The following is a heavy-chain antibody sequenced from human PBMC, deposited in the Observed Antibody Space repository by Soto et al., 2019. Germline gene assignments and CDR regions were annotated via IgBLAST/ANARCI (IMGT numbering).Heavy chain of an antibody. V-gene: IGHV1-69*01. CDR3: ARVGPAHYYDSSGYYSPLDY. J-gene: IGHJ4*02. Sequence: QVQLVQSGAEVKKPGSSVKVSCKASGDTFSSYAINWVRQAPGQGLEWMGGIIPMFGTANYAQKFKGRVTINAGESTSTVYMELSRLRSEDTAVYYCARVGPAHYYDSSGYYSPLDYWGQGTLVTVSS. CDR1: GDTFSSYA. CDR2: IIPMFGTA. D-gene: IGHD3-22*01.